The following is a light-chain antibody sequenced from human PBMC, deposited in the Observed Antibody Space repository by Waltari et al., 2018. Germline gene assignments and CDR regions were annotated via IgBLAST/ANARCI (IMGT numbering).Light chain of an antibody. CDR1: QIVRTW. CDR2: KSS. CDR3: QQYNLYST. V-gene: IGKV1-5*03. Sequence: DIQMTQSPSTLSASIGDRVTITCRASQIVRTWLAWFQQKPGKAPKLLIHKSSNLESGVPSRFSGSGSGTEFTLTISSLQPDDFATYYCQQYNLYSTFGQGTRLEMK. J-gene: IGKJ5*01.